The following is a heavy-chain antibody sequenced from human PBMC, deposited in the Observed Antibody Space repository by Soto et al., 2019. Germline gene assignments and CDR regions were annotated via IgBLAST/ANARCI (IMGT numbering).Heavy chain of an antibody. CDR1: GDTFTDYY. J-gene: IGHJ6*03. V-gene: IGHV1-2*04. Sequence: QVQLVQSGAEVKKPGASVTVSCRSSGDTFTDYYMHWVRQAPGQGLEWMGWINPNSGVTKYAQKFQGWVTMTRDTSIRTVYMQLSRLRSDDTAVYYCGRESGGATAALDYYDFYMDVWGTGTTVTVSS. D-gene: IGHD5-12*01. CDR2: INPNSGVT. CDR3: GRESGGATAALDYYDFYMDV.